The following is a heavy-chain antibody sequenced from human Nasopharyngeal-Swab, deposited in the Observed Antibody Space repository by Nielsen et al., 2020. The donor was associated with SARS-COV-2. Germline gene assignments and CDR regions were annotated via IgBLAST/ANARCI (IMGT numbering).Heavy chain of an antibody. Sequence: SETLSLTCAVYGGSFSGYYWSWIRQPPGKGLEWIGEINHSGSTNYNPSLKSRVTISVDTSKNQFSLKLSSVTAADTAVYYCARGVWANWYFDLWGRGTLVTVSS. D-gene: IGHD7-27*01. CDR1: GGSFSGYY. J-gene: IGHJ2*01. V-gene: IGHV4-34*01. CDR3: ARGVWANWYFDL. CDR2: INHSGST.